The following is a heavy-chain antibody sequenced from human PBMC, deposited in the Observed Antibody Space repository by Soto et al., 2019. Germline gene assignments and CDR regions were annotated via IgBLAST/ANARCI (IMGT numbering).Heavy chain of an antibody. Sequence: GGSLILSCAASGFTFSSYSMSWVRQAPGKGLEWVSAISGSGGSTYYADSVKGRFTISRDNSKNTLYLQMNSLRAEDTAVYYCANSVYSSGWYDYFQHWGQGTLVTVSS. V-gene: IGHV3-23*01. CDR1: GFTFSSYS. J-gene: IGHJ1*01. CDR2: ISGSGGST. D-gene: IGHD6-19*01. CDR3: ANSVYSSGWYDYFQH.